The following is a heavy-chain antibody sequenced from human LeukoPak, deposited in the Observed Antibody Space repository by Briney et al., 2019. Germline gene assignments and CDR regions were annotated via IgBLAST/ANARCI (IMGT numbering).Heavy chain of an antibody. D-gene: IGHD3-3*01. CDR2: IIPIFGTA. V-gene: IGHV1-69*13. Sequence: ASVKVSCKASGGTFSSYAISWVRQAPGQGLEWMGGIIPIFGTANYAQKFQGRVTITADESTSTAYMELSSLRSEDTAVYYCAIVIPPGSLEWLLGWFDPWGQGTLVTVSS. CDR1: GGTFSSYA. J-gene: IGHJ5*02. CDR3: AIVIPPGSLEWLLGWFDP.